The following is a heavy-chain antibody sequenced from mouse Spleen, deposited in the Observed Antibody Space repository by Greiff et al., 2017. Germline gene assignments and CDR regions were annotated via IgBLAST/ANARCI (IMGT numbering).Heavy chain of an antibody. CDR3: ARSSYYYGLDY. CDR2: IYPGDGDT. D-gene: IGHD1-1*01. V-gene: IGHV1-82*01. J-gene: IGHJ2*01. Sequence: QVQLKESGPELVKPGASVKISCKASGYAFSSSWMNWVKQRPGKGLEWIGRIYPGDGDTNYNGKFKGKATLTADKSSSTAYMQLSSLTSEDSAVYFCARSSYYYGLDYWGQGTTLTGSS. CDR1: GYAFSSSW.